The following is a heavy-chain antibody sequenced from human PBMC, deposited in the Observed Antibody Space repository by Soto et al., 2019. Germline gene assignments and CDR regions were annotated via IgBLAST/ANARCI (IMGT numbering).Heavy chain of an antibody. CDR1: GGSISSGYCW. V-gene: IGHV4-61*02. Sequence: SETLSLTCTVSGGSISSGYCWWSWTRQSAGKGLEWIGRIYISGTTNYNPSLNSRVTMSVDTSKSQFSLRLSSVTAADSAIYYCAREGRGSYYADYWGRGILVTVSS. J-gene: IGHJ4*02. CDR2: IYISGTT. CDR3: AREGRGSYYADY. D-gene: IGHD1-26*01.